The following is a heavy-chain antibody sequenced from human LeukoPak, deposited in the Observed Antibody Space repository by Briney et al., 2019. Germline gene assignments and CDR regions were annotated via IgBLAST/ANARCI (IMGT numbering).Heavy chain of an antibody. CDR1: GFTFSSYW. J-gene: IGHJ6*02. V-gene: IGHV3-7*03. Sequence: GGSLRLSCAASGFTFSSYWMSWVRQAPGKGLEWVANIKQDGSEKYYVDSVKGRFTISRDNAKNSLYLQMNSLKTEDTAVYYCTKTTVTTHYYYYYGMDVWGQGTTVTVSS. CDR3: TKTTVTTHYYYYYGMDV. D-gene: IGHD4-17*01. CDR2: IKQDGSEK.